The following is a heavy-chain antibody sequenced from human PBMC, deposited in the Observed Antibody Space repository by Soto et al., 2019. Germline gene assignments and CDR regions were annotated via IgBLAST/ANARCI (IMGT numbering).Heavy chain of an antibody. CDR2: ISAAGDP. CDR3: ARTDRDFYGLDV. V-gene: IGHV3-13*05. CDR1: GFTFRNYD. Sequence: EVQLVESGGGLVQPGGSLRLSCEASGFTFRNYDMHWVRQGTGKGLEWVSGISAAGDPDYADSVEGRSTISRENAQNSFSLQMNSLRVGDTAVYYCARTDRDFYGLDVWGKGTKVIVSS. J-gene: IGHJ6*04.